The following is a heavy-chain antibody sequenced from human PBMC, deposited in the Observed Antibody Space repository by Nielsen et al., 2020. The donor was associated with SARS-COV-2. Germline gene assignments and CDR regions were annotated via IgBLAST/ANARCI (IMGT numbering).Heavy chain of an antibody. CDR3: ARSSGWYRYYYYGMDV. J-gene: IGHJ6*02. V-gene: IGHV4-59*01. Sequence: TGPAPGKSVECIGRLYYSGSTNYHPSLKSRVTISVDTSKNQFSLKLSSVTAADTAVYYCARSSGWYRYYYYGMDVWGQGTTVTVSS. D-gene: IGHD6-19*01. CDR2: LYYSGST.